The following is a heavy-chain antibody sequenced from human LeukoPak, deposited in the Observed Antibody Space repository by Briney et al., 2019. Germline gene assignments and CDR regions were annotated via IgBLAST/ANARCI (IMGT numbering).Heavy chain of an antibody. CDR3: ARAPTRYYGSGLDI. CDR2: MNPNSGNT. J-gene: IGHJ3*02. V-gene: IGHV1-8*02. CDR1: GGTFSNYA. D-gene: IGHD3-10*01. Sequence: ASVKVSCKASGGTFSNYAISWVRQATGQGLEWMGWMNPNSGNTGYAQKFQGRVTMTRNTSISTAYMELSSLRSEDTAVYYCARAPTRYYGSGLDIWGQGTMVTVSS.